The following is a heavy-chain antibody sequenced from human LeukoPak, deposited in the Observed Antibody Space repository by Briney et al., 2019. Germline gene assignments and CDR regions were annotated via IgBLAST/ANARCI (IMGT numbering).Heavy chain of an antibody. CDR1: GFTFTSYA. Sequence: GGSLRLSCAASGFTFTSYAMSWVRQAPGKGLEWVSTISDGGSSTFYADSVKGRFTISRDNSKNTLYLQMSSLRAEDTAVYCCAPRGIRLWFDYWGQGTLVTVSS. CDR2: ISDGGSST. J-gene: IGHJ4*02. CDR3: APRGIRLWFDY. V-gene: IGHV3-23*01. D-gene: IGHD4/OR15-4a*01.